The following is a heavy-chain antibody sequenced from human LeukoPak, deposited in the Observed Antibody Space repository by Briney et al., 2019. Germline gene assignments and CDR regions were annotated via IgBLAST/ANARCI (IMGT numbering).Heavy chain of an antibody. V-gene: IGHV4-59*12. D-gene: IGHD1-26*01. CDR3: LREPLP. J-gene: IGHJ4*02. CDR1: GGSISSYY. Sequence: PSETLSLTCTVSGGSISSYYWSWIRQPPGKGLEWIGYIYHSGSTYYNPSLKSRVTISVDGSKNQISLKVISVTAADTAVYYCLREPLPWGQGTLVTVSS. CDR2: IYHSGST.